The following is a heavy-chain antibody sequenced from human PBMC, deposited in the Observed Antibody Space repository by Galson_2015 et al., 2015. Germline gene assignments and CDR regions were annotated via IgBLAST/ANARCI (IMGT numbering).Heavy chain of an antibody. D-gene: IGHD6-13*01. CDR1: GGSISSRNW. CDR2: IYHSGST. J-gene: IGHJ5*02. CDR3: ARVWGGEQQLVTPAHNWFDP. V-gene: IGHV4-4*02. Sequence: ETLSLTCAVSGGSISSRNWWSWVRQPPGKGLEWIGEIYHSGSTNYNPSLKSRVTISVDKSKNQFSLKLSSVTAADTAVYYCARVWGGEQQLVTPAHNWFDPWGQGTLVTVSS.